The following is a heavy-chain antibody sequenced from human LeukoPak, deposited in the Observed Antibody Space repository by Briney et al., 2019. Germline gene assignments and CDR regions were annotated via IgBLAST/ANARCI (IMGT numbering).Heavy chain of an antibody. CDR2: ISSDSSYI. CDR1: GFTFSTYN. Sequence: GESLRLSCAASGFTFSTYNMNWVRQAPGKGLEWVSSISSDSSYIYYADSVKGRFTISRDNAKNSLYLQMNSLRAEDTAVYYCARDRNYYYYMDVWGKGATVTISS. J-gene: IGHJ6*03. V-gene: IGHV3-21*01. CDR3: ARDRNYYYYMDV.